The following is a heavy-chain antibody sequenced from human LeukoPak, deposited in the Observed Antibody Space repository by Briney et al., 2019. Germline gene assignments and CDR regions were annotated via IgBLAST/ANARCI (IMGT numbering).Heavy chain of an antibody. Sequence: GGSLRLSCAASGFTFSNYGMHWVRQAPGKGLEWVAVIWYDGSHKYYADSVKGRFTISRDNSKNTLYLEMNSLSAEDTAVYYCAREYRSGWTGLGYWGQGILATVSS. J-gene: IGHJ4*02. CDR1: GFTFSNYG. CDR2: IWYDGSHK. D-gene: IGHD6-19*01. CDR3: AREYRSGWTGLGY. V-gene: IGHV3-33*08.